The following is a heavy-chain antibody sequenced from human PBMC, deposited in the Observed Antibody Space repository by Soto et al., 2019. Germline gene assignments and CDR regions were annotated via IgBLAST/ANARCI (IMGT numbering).Heavy chain of an antibody. Sequence: ASVKVSCKASGGTFSSYAISWVRQAPGQGLEWMGGIIPIFGTANYAQKFQGRVTITADESTSTAYMELSSLRSEDTAVYYCARDSEMGYRAFGIWGQGTMVTVSS. CDR2: IIPIFGTA. CDR3: ARDSEMGYRAFGI. D-gene: IGHD3-16*02. J-gene: IGHJ3*02. V-gene: IGHV1-69*13. CDR1: GGTFSSYA.